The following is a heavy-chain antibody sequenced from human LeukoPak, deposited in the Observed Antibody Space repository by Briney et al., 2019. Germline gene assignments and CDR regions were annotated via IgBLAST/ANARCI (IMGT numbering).Heavy chain of an antibody. CDR3: ASRGYSGYDPGREFDY. CDR2: IYSGSST. V-gene: IGHV3-66*01. D-gene: IGHD5-12*01. Sequence: GGSLRLSCAASGFTINNNYMSWVRQAPGKGLEWVSVIYSGSSTYYADSVRGRFTISRDNSKNTLLLQMNSLRVEDTAMYYCASRGYSGYDPGREFDYWGQGILVTVSS. CDR1: GFTINNNY. J-gene: IGHJ4*02.